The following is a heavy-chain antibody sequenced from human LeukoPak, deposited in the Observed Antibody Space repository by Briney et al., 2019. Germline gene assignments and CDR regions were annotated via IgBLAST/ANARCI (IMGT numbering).Heavy chain of an antibody. V-gene: IGHV1-2*02. CDR2: INPNTDVT. Sequence: GASVKVSCKTSGYSFTDYYMHWVRQAPGHGLEWMGWINPNTDVTNSAQKFQGRVTMTRDTSISTVHMELFRLTSDDTAVYYCARKETGNYFDFWGQGTLVTVST. J-gene: IGHJ4*02. CDR3: ARKETGNYFDF. D-gene: IGHD3-10*01. CDR1: GYSFTDYY.